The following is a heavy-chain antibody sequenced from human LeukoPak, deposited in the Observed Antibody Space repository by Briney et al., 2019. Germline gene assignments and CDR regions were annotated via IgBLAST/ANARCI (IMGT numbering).Heavy chain of an antibody. CDR1: GFTFSSYE. V-gene: IGHV3-48*03. CDR2: ISSRGSTI. J-gene: IGHJ4*02. D-gene: IGHD1-26*01. CDR3: ASGAYRDYFDY. Sequence: HSGGSLRLSCAASGFTFSSYEVNWVRQAPGKGLEWISYISSRGSTIYYADSVKGRFTISRDNAKNSLYLQMNSLRAEDTAVYYYASGAYRDYFDYWGQGTLVTVSS.